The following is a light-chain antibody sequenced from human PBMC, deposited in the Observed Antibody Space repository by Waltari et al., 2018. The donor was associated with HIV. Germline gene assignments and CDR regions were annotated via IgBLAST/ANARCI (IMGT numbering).Light chain of an antibody. CDR2: QDN. Sequence: SYEVTQPPSVAVSPGQTATITCSGYELGDKYTCWYQQKPGQSPLLVIYQDNKRPSGIPVRFSGSSSGHTATLTISGTLPMDEADYYCQAWGSTTSGVFGRGTRLTVL. J-gene: IGLJ3*02. V-gene: IGLV3-1*01. CDR1: ELGDKY. CDR3: QAWGSTTSGV.